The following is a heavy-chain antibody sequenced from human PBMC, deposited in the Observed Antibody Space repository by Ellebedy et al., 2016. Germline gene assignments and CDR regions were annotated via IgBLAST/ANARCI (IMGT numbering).Heavy chain of an antibody. V-gene: IGHV3-30-3*01. D-gene: IGHD3-3*01. CDR2: ISYDGSNK. Sequence: GGSLRLSXAASGFTFSSYAMHWVRQAPGKGLEWVAVISYDGSNKYYTDSVKGRFTISRDNSKNTLYLQMNSLRAEDTAVYYCATETIHTYYFDSWGQGTLVTVSS. J-gene: IGHJ4*02. CDR1: GFTFSSYA. CDR3: ATETIHTYYFDS.